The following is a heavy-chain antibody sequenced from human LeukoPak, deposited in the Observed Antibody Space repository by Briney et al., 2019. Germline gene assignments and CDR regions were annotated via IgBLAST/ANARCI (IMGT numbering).Heavy chain of an antibody. J-gene: IGHJ3*01. V-gene: IGHV4-30-4*01. Sequence: SQTLSLTCTASGGSISSGDSYWSWIRQPPGRGLEWLGYIYYSGRTYYNPSLKSRVTMSIDTSKNQFSLKLSSVTAADTALYYCATDWLQIWGQGTMVTVSS. CDR3: ATDWLQI. CDR1: GGSISSGDSY. D-gene: IGHD5-24*01. CDR2: IYYSGRT.